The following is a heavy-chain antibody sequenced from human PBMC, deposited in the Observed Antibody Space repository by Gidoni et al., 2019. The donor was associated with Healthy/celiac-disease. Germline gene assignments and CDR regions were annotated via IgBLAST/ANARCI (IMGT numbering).Heavy chain of an antibody. CDR2: IYYSGST. Sequence: QLQLQESGPGLVKPSETLSLTCTVSGGSISSSCYYWGWLRQPPGKGLEWIGSIYYSGSTYYNQSLKCRVTISVDTSKNQCSLKLSYVTAEDTAVYYCARLGYYGGNSGVYWGQGTLVTVSS. D-gene: IGHD4-17*01. V-gene: IGHV4-39*01. J-gene: IGHJ4*02. CDR1: GGSISSSCYY. CDR3: ARLGYYGGNSGVY.